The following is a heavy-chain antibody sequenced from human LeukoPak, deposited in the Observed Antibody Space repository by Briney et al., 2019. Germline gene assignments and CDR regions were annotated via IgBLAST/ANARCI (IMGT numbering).Heavy chain of an antibody. CDR1: GFTFSSYG. CDR3: AKADNMVRGVIITGYYFDY. Sequence: PGRSLRLSCAASGFTFSSYGMHWVRQAPGKGLEWVAVISYDGSNKYYADSVKGRFTISRDNSKNTLYLQMNSLRAEDTAVYYCAKADNMVRGVIITGYYFDYWGQGTPVTVSS. CDR2: ISYDGSNK. J-gene: IGHJ4*02. V-gene: IGHV3-30*18. D-gene: IGHD3-10*01.